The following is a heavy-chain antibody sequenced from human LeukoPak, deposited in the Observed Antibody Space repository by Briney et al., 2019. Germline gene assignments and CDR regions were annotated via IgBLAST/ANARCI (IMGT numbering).Heavy chain of an antibody. CDR3: AKDELAYCGGDCYPTFDY. J-gene: IGHJ4*02. D-gene: IGHD2-21*01. Sequence: GGSLRLSRAASGFTFSSYAMSWVRQAPGKGLEWVANIKEDGSNKNYVDSVKGRFTISRDNVKKSLYLQMNSLRAEDTAVYYCAKDELAYCGGDCYPTFDYWGQGTLVTVSS. CDR2: IKEDGSNK. V-gene: IGHV3-7*03. CDR1: GFTFSSYA.